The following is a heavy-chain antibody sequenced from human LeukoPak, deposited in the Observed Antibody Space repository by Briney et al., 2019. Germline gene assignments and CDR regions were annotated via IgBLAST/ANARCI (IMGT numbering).Heavy chain of an antibody. Sequence: GGSLRLSCAASGFIFSSYSMNWVRQSPGKGLEWVSSISSSSSYIYYADSVKGRFTISRDNAKNSLYLQMNSLRAEDTALYYCAKGTDYYDSSGYAYYFDYWGQGTLVTVSS. V-gene: IGHV3-21*04. CDR2: ISSSSSYI. CDR1: GFIFSSYS. D-gene: IGHD3-22*01. CDR3: AKGTDYYDSSGYAYYFDY. J-gene: IGHJ4*02.